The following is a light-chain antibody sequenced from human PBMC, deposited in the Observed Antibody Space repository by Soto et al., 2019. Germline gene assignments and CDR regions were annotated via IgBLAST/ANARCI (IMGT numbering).Light chain of an antibody. CDR2: DAS. V-gene: IGKV3-20*01. CDR1: QSVDSTS. J-gene: IGKJ1*01. CDR3: QQYGRSPWT. Sequence: IGFTQSAGPLSVPRGESATLSCSLSQSVDSTSLAWYLPTPGQAPRPLIYDASSSATGIPDRFSGSGSATDFPLTISRPEHEDFAVYFCQQYGRSPWTFGQGTKVDIK.